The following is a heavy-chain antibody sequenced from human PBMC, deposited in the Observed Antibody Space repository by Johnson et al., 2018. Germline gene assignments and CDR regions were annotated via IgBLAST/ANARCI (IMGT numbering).Heavy chain of an antibody. J-gene: IGHJ2*01. CDR2: ISYAGSNK. D-gene: IGHD3-10*01. CDR1: GFTFSSYA. CDR3: ARAGNYDVSGRDYSYWYFAL. Sequence: QVQLVQSGGGVVQPGRSLRLSCAASGFTFSSYAMHWVRQAPGKGLEWVAVISYAGSNKYYADSVKGRFTISRENAKNSLYLQMNSLRVGATAVYYCARAGNYDVSGRDYSYWYFALWGRGTRVTVSS. V-gene: IGHV3-30*14.